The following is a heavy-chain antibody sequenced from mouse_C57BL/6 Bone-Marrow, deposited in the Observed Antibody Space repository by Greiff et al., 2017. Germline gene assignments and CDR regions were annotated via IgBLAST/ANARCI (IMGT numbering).Heavy chain of an antibody. CDR1: GYTFTSYW. CDR3: ARRMITDYFDY. D-gene: IGHD2-4*01. CDR2: IHPTSGST. Sequence: QVQLQQPGAELVKPGASVKLSCKASGYTFTSYWMHWVKQRPGQGLEWIGMIHPTSGSTNYNEKFKSKATLTVDKSSSTAYMQLSSLTSEDSAVYYCARRMITDYFDYWGQGTTLTVSS. V-gene: IGHV1-64*01. J-gene: IGHJ2*01.